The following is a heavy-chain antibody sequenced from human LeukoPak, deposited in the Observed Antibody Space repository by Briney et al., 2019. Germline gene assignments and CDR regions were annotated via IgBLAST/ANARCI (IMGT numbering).Heavy chain of an antibody. Sequence: PGGSLRLSCAASGFTFSSYAMSWVRQAPGKGLEWVSAISGSGGSTYYADSVKGRFTISRDNSKNTLSLQLRSLRAEDTAVYYCAKDKEYSSGTDYWGQGTLVTVSS. D-gene: IGHD3-22*01. J-gene: IGHJ4*02. V-gene: IGHV3-23*01. CDR3: AKDKEYSSGTDY. CDR1: GFTFSSYA. CDR2: ISGSGGST.